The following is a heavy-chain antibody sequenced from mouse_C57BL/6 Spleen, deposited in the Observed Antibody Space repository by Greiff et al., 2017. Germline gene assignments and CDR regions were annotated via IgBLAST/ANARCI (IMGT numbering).Heavy chain of an antibody. J-gene: IGHJ1*03. Sequence: QVQLQQSGPELVKPGASVKISCKASGYAFSSSWMNWVKQRPGKGLEWIGRIYPGDGDTNYNGKFKGKATLTADKSSSTAYMQLSSLTSEDSAVYFCARDPKGYFDVWGTGTTVTVSS. CDR3: ARDPKGYFDV. V-gene: IGHV1-82*01. CDR1: GYAFSSSW. CDR2: IYPGDGDT.